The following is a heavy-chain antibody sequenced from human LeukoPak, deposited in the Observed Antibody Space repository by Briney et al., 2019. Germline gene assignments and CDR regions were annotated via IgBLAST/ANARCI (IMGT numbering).Heavy chain of an antibody. D-gene: IGHD6-13*01. CDR3: AKGGYSSSWTYYYYGMDV. J-gene: IGHJ6*02. CDR2: ISGSGGST. Sequence: QTGGSLRLSCAASGFTFSSYAMSWVRQAPGKGLEWVSAISGSGGSTYYADSVKGRFTISRDNSKNTLYLQVNSLRAEDTAVYYCAKGGYSSSWTYYYYGMDVWGQGTTVTVSS. V-gene: IGHV3-23*01. CDR1: GFTFSSYA.